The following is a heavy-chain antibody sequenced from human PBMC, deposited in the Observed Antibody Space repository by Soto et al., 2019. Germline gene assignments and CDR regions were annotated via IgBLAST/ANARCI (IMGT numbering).Heavy chain of an antibody. CDR3: ARAIAAGGFVDY. J-gene: IGHJ4*02. D-gene: IGHD6-25*01. CDR1: GYTFTGYY. CDR2: INPNSGGT. Sequence: QVQLVQSGAEVKKPGASVKVSCKASGYTFTGYYMHWVRQAPGQGLEWMGWINPNSGGTNYAQKYEAWVTMTRDASIRTAYMERSRLRSDDTAVYYCARAIAAGGFVDYWGQGTLVTVSS. V-gene: IGHV1-2*04.